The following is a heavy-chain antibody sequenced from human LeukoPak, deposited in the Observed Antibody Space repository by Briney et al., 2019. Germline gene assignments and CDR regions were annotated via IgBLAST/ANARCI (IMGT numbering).Heavy chain of an antibody. V-gene: IGHV3-30*02. J-gene: IGHJ4*02. D-gene: IGHD3-10*01. CDR1: GFTFSSYG. CDR3: AKDSYYYGSGSYFDY. Sequence: GGSLRLSCAASGFTFSSYGMHWVRQAPGKGLEWVAFIRYDGSNKYYADSVKGRFTISRDNSKNTLYLQMNSLRAEDTAVYYCAKDSYYYGSGSYFDYWGQGTLVTVSS. CDR2: IRYDGSNK.